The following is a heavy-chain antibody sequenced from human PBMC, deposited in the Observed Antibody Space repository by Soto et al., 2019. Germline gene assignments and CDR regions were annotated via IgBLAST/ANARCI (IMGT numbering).Heavy chain of an antibody. CDR1: GGSISSGDYY. V-gene: IGHV4-30-4*01. Sequence: SETLSLTCTVSGGSISSGDYYWSWIRQPPGKGLEWIGYIYYSGSTYYNPSLKSRVTISVDTSKNQFSLKLSSVTAADTAVYYCARTYTMIVPWAADNWFDPWGQGTLVTVSS. CDR2: IYYSGST. CDR3: ARTYTMIVPWAADNWFDP. D-gene: IGHD3-22*01. J-gene: IGHJ5*02.